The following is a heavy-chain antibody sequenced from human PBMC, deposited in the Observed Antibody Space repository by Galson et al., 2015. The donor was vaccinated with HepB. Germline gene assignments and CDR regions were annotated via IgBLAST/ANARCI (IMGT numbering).Heavy chain of an antibody. CDR2: INPSGGRT. CDR1: GYTFTTYY. CDR3: ARGRPEDTAMVSSWFDP. Sequence: SVKVSCKASGYTFTTYYVHWVRQAPGQGLEWMGIINPSGGRTSYAQEFQGRVTMTRDTSTSTVYMEVSSLRFEDTAVYYCARGRPEDTAMVSSWFDPWGQGTLVTVSS. D-gene: IGHD5-18*01. V-gene: IGHV1-46*01. J-gene: IGHJ5*02.